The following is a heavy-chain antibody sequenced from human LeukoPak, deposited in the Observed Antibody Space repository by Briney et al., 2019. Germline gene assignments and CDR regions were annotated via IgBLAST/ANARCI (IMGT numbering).Heavy chain of an antibody. V-gene: IGHV3-30*02. J-gene: IGHJ4*02. CDR1: GFTFSSYG. Sequence: PGGSLRLSCAASGFTFSSYGMHWVRQAPGKGLKWVAFIRYDGSNKYYADSVKGRFTISRDNAKNTLYLQMNSLRAEDTAVYYCARWATYYYDSSGYYTDYWGQGTLVTVSS. CDR2: IRYDGSNK. CDR3: ARWATYYYDSSGYYTDY. D-gene: IGHD3-22*01.